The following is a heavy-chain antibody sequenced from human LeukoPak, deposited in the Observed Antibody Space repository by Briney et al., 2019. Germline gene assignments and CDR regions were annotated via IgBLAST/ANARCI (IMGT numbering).Heavy chain of an antibody. V-gene: IGHV3-30*02. Sequence: GGSLRLSCAASGFTFSSYGMHWVRQAPGRGLEWVTFMRYDGSSQYHADSVKGRFTISRDNSKNTLYLQMNSLRAEDTALYYCAKDVGYCSATSCSEGYYFDYWGQGTLVTVSS. CDR3: AKDVGYCSATSCSEGYYFDY. J-gene: IGHJ4*02. CDR1: GFTFSSYG. D-gene: IGHD2-2*01. CDR2: MRYDGSSQ.